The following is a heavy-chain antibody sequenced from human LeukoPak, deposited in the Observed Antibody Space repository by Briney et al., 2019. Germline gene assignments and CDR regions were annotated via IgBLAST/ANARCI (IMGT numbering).Heavy chain of an antibody. CDR2: FDPEDGET. J-gene: IGHJ4*02. D-gene: IGHD5-12*01. CDR3: ATVQWLRSRVEKYYFDY. CDR1: GYTLTELS. V-gene: IGHV1-24*01. Sequence: GASVKVSCKVSGYTLTELSMHWVRQAPGKGLEWMGGFDPEDGETIYAQKFQGRVTMTEDTSTDTAYMELSSLRSGDTAVYYCATVQWLRSRVEKYYFDYWGQGTLVTVSS.